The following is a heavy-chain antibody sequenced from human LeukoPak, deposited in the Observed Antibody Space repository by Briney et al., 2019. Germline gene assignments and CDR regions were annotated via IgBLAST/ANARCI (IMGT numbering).Heavy chain of an antibody. D-gene: IGHD2-2*01. CDR3: AREIGSSFEY. J-gene: IGHJ4*02. V-gene: IGHV3-23*01. CDR1: GFTFANYA. CDR2: LTDTGYST. Sequence: PGGSLRLSCVASGFTFANYAMAWVRQPPGQGLEWVSGLTDTGYSTYYADSVKGRFTISRDNSKNTLYLQMNSLSAEDTAVYYCAREIGSSFEYWGQGTLVTVSS.